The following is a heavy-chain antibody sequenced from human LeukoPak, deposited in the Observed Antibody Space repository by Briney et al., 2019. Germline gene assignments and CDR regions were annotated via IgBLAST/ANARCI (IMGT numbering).Heavy chain of an antibody. J-gene: IGHJ3*02. V-gene: IGHV1-2*06. CDR1: GYTFTAHY. Sequence: GASVKVFCKASGYTFTAHYMHWVRQAPGQGLEWMGRINPSSGDTEYGQRFQGRVTMTRDTSSSAANMELRKLRSDDTAVYYCGRDPGYSDAFDIWGQGTVVIVSS. CDR2: INPSSGDT. CDR3: GRDPGYSDAFDI. D-gene: IGHD2-21*01.